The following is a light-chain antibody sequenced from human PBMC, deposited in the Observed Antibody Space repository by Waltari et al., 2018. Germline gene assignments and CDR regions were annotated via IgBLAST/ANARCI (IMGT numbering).Light chain of an antibody. Sequence: EIVLTQSPGTLSLSPGERATLSCRASQSVSSFLAWYPQKPGQAPRLLIYDSSTRATGIPDRCSGSGSGTDCSLTSSILEPEDFAGYYWQKYVSLPGTFGQGTKVEIK. CDR3: QKYVSLPGT. J-gene: IGKJ1*01. CDR2: DSS. CDR1: QSVSSF. V-gene: IGKV3-20*01.